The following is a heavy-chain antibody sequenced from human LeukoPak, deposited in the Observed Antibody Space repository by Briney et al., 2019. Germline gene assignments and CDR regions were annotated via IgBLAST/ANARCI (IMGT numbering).Heavy chain of an antibody. CDR1: GFTFRTHG. CDR3: ASERHCGTSCATYYFVS. CDR2: ISSSSTYI. D-gene: IGHD2-2*01. J-gene: IGHJ4*02. V-gene: IGHV3-21*01. Sequence: GGSLRLSCAASGFTFRTHGMNWVRQAPGKGLEWVASISSSSTYIHYADSVKGRFTISRDANSLYLQMNSLRAEDTAVYFCASERHCGTSCATYYFVSWGQGTLVTVSS.